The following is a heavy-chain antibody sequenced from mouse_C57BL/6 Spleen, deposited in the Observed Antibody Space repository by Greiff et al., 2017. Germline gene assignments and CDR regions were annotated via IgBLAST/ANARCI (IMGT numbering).Heavy chain of an antibody. V-gene: IGHV1-54*01. CDR3: ARATVVEGAWFAY. J-gene: IGHJ3*01. CDR2: INPGSGGT. D-gene: IGHD1-1*01. Sequence: QVQLQQSGAELVRPGTSVKVSCKASGYAFTNYLIEWVKQRPGQGLEWIGVINPGSGGTNYNEKFKGKATLTADKSSSTVYMQLSSLTSEDSAVYFCARATVVEGAWFAYWGQGTLVTVSA. CDR1: GYAFTNYL.